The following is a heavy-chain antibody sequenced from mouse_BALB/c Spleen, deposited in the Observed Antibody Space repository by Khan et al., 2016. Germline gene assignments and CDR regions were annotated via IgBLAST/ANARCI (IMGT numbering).Heavy chain of an antibody. CDR1: GYTFTSYW. Sequence: DLVKPGASVKLSCKASGYTFTSYWINWIKQRPGRGLEWIGRIAPGSGSTYYNEMFKGKATLTVDTSSSTAYIQLSSLSSEDSAVYFGARKNYGSSYWYFDGWGAGTTVTVSS. J-gene: IGHJ1*01. CDR3: ARKNYGSSYWYFDG. D-gene: IGHD1-1*01. V-gene: IGHV1S41*01. CDR2: IAPGSGST.